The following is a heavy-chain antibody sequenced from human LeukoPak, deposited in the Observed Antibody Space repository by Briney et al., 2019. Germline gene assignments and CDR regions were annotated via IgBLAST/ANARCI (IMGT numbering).Heavy chain of an antibody. D-gene: IGHD3-9*01. CDR3: APGIFDWLTREEYYFDY. J-gene: IGHJ4*02. CDR2: IYTSGST. Sequence: SETLSLTCTASGGSISSYYWSWIRQPAGKGLEWIGRIYTSGSTNYNPSLKSRVTMSVDTSKNQFSLKLSSVTAADTAVYYCAPGIFDWLTREEYYFDYWGQGTLVTVSS. CDR1: GGSISSYY. V-gene: IGHV4-4*07.